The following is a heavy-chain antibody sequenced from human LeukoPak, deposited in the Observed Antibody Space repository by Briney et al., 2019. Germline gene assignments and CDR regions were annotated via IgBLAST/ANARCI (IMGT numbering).Heavy chain of an antibody. D-gene: IGHD1-1*01. J-gene: IGHJ4*02. V-gene: IGHV4-39*07. CDR3: ARDAGQY. Sequence: SETLSLTCTVSGGSISRSSYYWGWIRQPPGKGLEWIGSIYYSGSTYYNPSLKSRVTISLDTSKNQFSLKLSSVTAADTAVYYCARDAGQYWGQGTLVTVSS. CDR1: GGSISRSSYY. CDR2: IYYSGST.